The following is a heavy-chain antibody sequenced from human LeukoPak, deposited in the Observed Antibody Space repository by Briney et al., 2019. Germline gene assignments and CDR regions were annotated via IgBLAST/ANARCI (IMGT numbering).Heavy chain of an antibody. D-gene: IGHD4-17*01. CDR3: ASSTVTASY. Sequence: PSETLSLTCTVSGYSVSSGDYWGWTRQPPGKGLEWIGSIYDSGSTYYNPSLKSRITISVDTSKNQFSLKLNSVTAADTAVYYCASSTVTASYWGQGTLVTVSS. CDR2: IYDSGST. J-gene: IGHJ4*02. V-gene: IGHV4-38-2*02. CDR1: GYSVSSGDY.